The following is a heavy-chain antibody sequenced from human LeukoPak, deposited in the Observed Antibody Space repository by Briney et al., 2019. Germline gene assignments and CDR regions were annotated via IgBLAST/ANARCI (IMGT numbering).Heavy chain of an antibody. CDR2: ISGSGGST. D-gene: IGHD5-24*01. CDR3: ATPVVDGYINDY. V-gene: IGHV3-23*01. Sequence: GGSLRLCCAASGFTFSSYAMSWVRQAPGKGLEWVSAISGSGGSTYYADSVKGRFTIYRNNSKNTLYLQMNSLRAEDTAVYYCATPVVDGYINDYWGQGTLVTVSS. J-gene: IGHJ4*02. CDR1: GFTFSSYA.